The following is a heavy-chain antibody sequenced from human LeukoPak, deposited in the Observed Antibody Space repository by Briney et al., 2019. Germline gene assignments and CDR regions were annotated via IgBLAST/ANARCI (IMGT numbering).Heavy chain of an antibody. CDR3: AREYSSSWYLWFDP. D-gene: IGHD6-13*01. CDR1: GFTFSSYG. J-gene: IGHJ5*02. CDR2: ISYDGSNK. Sequence: PGRSLRLSCAASGFTFSSYGMHWVRQAPGKGLEWVAVISYDGSNKYYADSVKGRFTISRDNSKNTLYLQMNSLRAEDTAVYYCAREYSSSWYLWFDPWGQGTLVTVSS. V-gene: IGHV3-30*03.